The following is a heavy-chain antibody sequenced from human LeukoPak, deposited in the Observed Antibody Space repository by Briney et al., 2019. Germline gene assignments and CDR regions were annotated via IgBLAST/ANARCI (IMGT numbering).Heavy chain of an antibody. V-gene: IGHV1-69*10. Sequence: SVKVSCKASGGTFSSYAISWVRQAPGQGLEWMGGIIPILGTANYAQKFQGRVTISADKSTSTAYMELSSLRSEDTAVYYCGRGARPPHYYYYMDVWGKGTTVTVSS. J-gene: IGHJ6*03. CDR1: GGTFSSYA. D-gene: IGHD5-12*01. CDR2: IIPILGTA. CDR3: GRGARPPHYYYYMDV.